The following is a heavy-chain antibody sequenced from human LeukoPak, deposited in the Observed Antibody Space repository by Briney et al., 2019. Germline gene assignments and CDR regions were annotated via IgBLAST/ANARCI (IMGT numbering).Heavy chain of an antibody. CDR1: GGSFSGYY. V-gene: IGHV4-34*01. J-gene: IGHJ4*02. CDR2: INHSGST. CDR3: ARGRGDIVVVPAATPFDY. D-gene: IGHD2-2*01. Sequence: PSETLSLTCAVYGGSFSGYYWSWIRQPSGKGLEWIGEINHSGSTNYNPSLKSRVTISVDTSKNQFSLKLSSVTAADTAVYYCARGRGDIVVVPAATPFDYWGQGTLVTVSS.